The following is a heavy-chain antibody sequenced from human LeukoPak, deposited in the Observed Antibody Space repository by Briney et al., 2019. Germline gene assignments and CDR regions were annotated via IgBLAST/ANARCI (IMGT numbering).Heavy chain of an antibody. CDR1: GGSFSGYY. V-gene: IGHV4-34*01. CDR3: ARASQLWFTPYDY. D-gene: IGHD5-18*01. CDR2: INHSGST. Sequence: SETLSLTCAVYGGSFSGYYWSCIRQPPGKGLEWIGEINHSGSTNYNPSLKSRVTISVDTSKNQFSLKLSSVTAADTAVYYCARASQLWFTPYDYWGQGTLVTVSS. J-gene: IGHJ4*02.